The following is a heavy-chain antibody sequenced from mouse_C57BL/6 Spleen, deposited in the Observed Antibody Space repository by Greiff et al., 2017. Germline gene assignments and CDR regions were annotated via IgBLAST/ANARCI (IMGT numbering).Heavy chain of an antibody. CDR1: GFTFSSYA. CDR2: ISDGGSYT. J-gene: IGHJ1*03. Sequence: EVKLMESGGGLVKPGGSLKLSCAASGFTFSSYAMSWVRQTPEKRLEWVATISDGGSYTYYPDNVKGRFTISRDNAKNNLYLQMSHLKSEDTAMYYCARAPLGRWYFDVWGTGTTVTVSS. D-gene: IGHD4-1*01. V-gene: IGHV5-4*03. CDR3: ARAPLGRWYFDV.